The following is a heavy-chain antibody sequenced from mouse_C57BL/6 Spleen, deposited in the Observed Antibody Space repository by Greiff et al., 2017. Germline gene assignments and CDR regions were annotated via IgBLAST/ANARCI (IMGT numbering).Heavy chain of an antibody. CDR3: AGGGPFAY. J-gene: IGHJ3*01. Sequence: EVQLQQSGPGLVKPGASVKMSCKASGYTFTDYNMPWVQQSHGKSLEWIGYINPNNGGTSYNQKFKGKATLTVNKSSSTAYMELRSLTSEYSAVYYCAGGGPFAYWGQGTLVTVSA. CDR2: INPNNGGT. V-gene: IGHV1-22*01. CDR1: GYTFTDYN.